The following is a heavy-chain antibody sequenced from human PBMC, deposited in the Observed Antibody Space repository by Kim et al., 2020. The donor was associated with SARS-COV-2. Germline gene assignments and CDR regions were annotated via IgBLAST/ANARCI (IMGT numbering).Heavy chain of an antibody. Sequence: GGSLRLSCAASGFTVSSNYMSWVRQAPGKGLEWVSVIYTGGSTNYADSVKGRFTISRDNSKNTLYLQMNSLRAEDTAVYYCASWGRGPEGDNYNYFDYWG. CDR2: IYTGGST. D-gene: IGHD5-12*01. J-gene: IGHJ4*01. CDR3: ASWGRGPEGDNYNYFDY. CDR1: GFTVSSNY. V-gene: IGHV3-53*01.